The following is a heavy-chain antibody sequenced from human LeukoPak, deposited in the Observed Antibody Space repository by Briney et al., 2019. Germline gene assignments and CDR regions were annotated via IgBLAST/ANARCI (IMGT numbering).Heavy chain of an antibody. D-gene: IGHD4-23*01. J-gene: IGHJ4*02. CDR1: GGTFSSYA. CDR2: IIPILGIA. CDR3: ARRQDYGGSGGVDY. V-gene: IGHV1-69*04. Sequence: SVKVSCKASGGTFSSYAISWVRQAPGQGLEWIGRIIPILGIANYAQKFQGRVTITADKSTSTAYMELSSLRSEDTAVYYCARRQDYGGSGGVDYWGQGTLVTVSS.